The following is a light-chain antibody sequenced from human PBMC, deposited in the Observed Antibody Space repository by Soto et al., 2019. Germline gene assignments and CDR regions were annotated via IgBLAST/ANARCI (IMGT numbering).Light chain of an antibody. CDR3: SSYGGYNNVV. CDR2: EVN. J-gene: IGLJ1*01. CDR1: ISDVGGYNY. Sequence: QSLLTQPPSASGSPGQSFTISCTGTISDVGGYNYVSWFQQHPGKAPKLIIHEVNQRPSGVPDRFSGSKSGNTASLTVSGLQAEDEGTYYCSSYGGYNNVVFGTGTKV. V-gene: IGLV2-8*01.